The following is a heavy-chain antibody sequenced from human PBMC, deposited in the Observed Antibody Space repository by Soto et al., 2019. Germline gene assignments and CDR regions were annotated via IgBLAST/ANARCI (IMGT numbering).Heavy chain of an antibody. Sequence: PGGSLRLSCAASGFTFSSYALHWVRQAPGKGLEWVAIISYDGSNKYYADSVKGRFTISRDNSKNTLYLQMNSLRAEDTAVYYFARDIEQQLTYYYYYGMDVWGQGTTVTISS. CDR1: GFTFSSYA. CDR3: ARDIEQQLTYYYYYGMDV. V-gene: IGHV3-30-3*01. J-gene: IGHJ6*02. D-gene: IGHD6-13*01. CDR2: ISYDGSNK.